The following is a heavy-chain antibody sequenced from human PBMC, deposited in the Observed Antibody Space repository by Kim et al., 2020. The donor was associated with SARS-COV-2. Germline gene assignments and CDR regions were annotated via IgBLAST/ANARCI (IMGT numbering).Heavy chain of an antibody. J-gene: IGHJ6*02. CDR1: GGYFSGYY. CDR2: INHSGST. Sequence: SETLSLTCVVYGGYFSGYYWSWIRQPPGKGLEWIGEINHSGSTNYNPSLKSRVTISVDTSKNQFSLKLSSVTAADTAVYFCVAEYYYYDMDVWGQGTTVT. V-gene: IGHV4-34*01. CDR3: VAEYYYYDMDV.